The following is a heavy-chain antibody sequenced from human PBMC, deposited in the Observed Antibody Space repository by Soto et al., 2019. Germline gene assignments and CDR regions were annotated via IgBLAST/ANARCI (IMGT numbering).Heavy chain of an antibody. CDR3: AREGWDPTFDY. CDR2: ISYDGSNK. CDR1: GFTFSSYA. Sequence: QVQLVESGGGVVQPGRSLRLSCAASGFTFSSYAMHWVRQAPGKGLEWVAVISYDGSNKYYADSVKGRFTISRDNSKNTLYLQMNSLRAEDTAVYYCAREGWDPTFDYWGQGTLVTVFS. V-gene: IGHV3-30-3*01. D-gene: IGHD6-19*01. J-gene: IGHJ4*02.